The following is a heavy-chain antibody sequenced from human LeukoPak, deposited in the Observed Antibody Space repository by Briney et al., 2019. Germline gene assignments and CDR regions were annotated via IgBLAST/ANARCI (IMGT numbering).Heavy chain of an antibody. J-gene: IGHJ4*02. Sequence: GASVKVSCKVSGYTLTELSMHWVRQAPGKGLEWMGGFDPEDGETIYAQKFQGRVTMTEDTSTDTAYMELSSLRSEDTAVYYCATSMGQDYYDSSGSGPFDYWGQGTLVTVSS. D-gene: IGHD3-22*01. CDR2: FDPEDGET. CDR1: GYTLTELS. V-gene: IGHV1-24*01. CDR3: ATSMGQDYYDSSGSGPFDY.